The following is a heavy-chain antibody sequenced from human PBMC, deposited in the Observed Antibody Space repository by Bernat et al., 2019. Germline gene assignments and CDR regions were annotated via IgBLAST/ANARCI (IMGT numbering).Heavy chain of an antibody. V-gene: IGHV3-30*18. CDR1: GFTFSSYG. D-gene: IGHD6-13*01. Sequence: QVQLVESGGGVVQPGRSLRLSCAASGFTFSSYGMHWVRQAPGKGLEWVAVISYDGSNKYYADSVKGRFTISRDNSKNRLYLQMNSLRAEDTAVYYCAKGTDSSSLDYWGQGTLVTVSS. CDR2: ISYDGSNK. J-gene: IGHJ4*02. CDR3: AKGTDSSSLDY.